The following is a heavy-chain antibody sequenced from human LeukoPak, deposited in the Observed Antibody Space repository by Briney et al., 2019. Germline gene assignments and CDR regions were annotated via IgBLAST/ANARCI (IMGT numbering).Heavy chain of an antibody. Sequence: ASVKVSCKASGYTFTSYDINWVRQATGQGLEWMGWMNPNSGNTGYAQKFQGRVTMTRNTSTSTAYMELSSLRSEDTAVYYCARAARRPYSGSYYSAYWGQGTLVTVSS. V-gene: IGHV1-8*01. CDR3: ARAARRPYSGSYYSAY. D-gene: IGHD1-26*01. CDR2: MNPNSGNT. J-gene: IGHJ4*02. CDR1: GYTFTSYD.